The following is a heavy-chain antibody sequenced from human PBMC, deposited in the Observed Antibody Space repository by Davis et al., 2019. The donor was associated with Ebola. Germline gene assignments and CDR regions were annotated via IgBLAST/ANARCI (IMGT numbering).Heavy chain of an antibody. J-gene: IGHJ6*03. V-gene: IGHV4-31*03. CDR1: GGSISSGGYY. Sequence: PSETLSLTCTVSGGSISSGGYYWSWIRQHPGKGLEWIGYIYYSGSTYYNPSLKSRVTISVDTSKNQFSLKLSSVTAADTAVYYCARATSRYYDFWSGYYGLRNYYYMDVWGKGTTVTVSS. CDR3: ARATSRYYDFWSGYYGLRNYYYMDV. D-gene: IGHD3-3*01. CDR2: IYYSGST.